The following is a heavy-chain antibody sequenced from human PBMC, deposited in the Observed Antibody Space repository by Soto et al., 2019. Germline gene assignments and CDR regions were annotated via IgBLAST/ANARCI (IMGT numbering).Heavy chain of an antibody. J-gene: IGHJ5*02. V-gene: IGHV1-24*01. D-gene: IGHD3-10*01. CDR1: GYTFTELS. Sequence: QVQLVQSGAEVKKPGASVKDSCKVSGYTFTELSMHWVRQAPGKGLEWMGGFDPEDGETIYAQKFQGRVTMTEDTSIDTAYTGRRSLRSEDTAVYYCATDNPVGRFGEPTWGQGTLVTVSS. CDR2: FDPEDGET. CDR3: ATDNPVGRFGEPT.